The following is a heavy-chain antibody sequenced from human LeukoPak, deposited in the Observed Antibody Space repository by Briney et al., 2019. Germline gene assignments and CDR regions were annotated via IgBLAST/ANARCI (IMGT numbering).Heavy chain of an antibody. CDR1: GFTFSSYG. CDR3: AKDYGDPPPYYYYYGMDV. CDR2: ISYDGSNK. V-gene: IGHV3-30*18. D-gene: IGHD4-17*01. Sequence: GGSLRLSCAASGFTFSSYGMHWVRQAPGKGLEWVAVISYDGSNKYYADSVKGRFTFSRDNSKNTLYLQMNSLRAEDTAVYYCAKDYGDPPPYYYYYGMDVWGQGTTVTVSS. J-gene: IGHJ6*02.